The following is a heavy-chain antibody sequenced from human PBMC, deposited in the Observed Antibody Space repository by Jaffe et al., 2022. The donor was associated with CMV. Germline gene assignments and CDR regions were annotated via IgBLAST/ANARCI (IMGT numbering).Heavy chain of an antibody. CDR2: IYYSGST. V-gene: IGHV4-39*01. D-gene: IGHD2-15*01. CDR3: ARHPGFVVVTANLTGWFGWFDP. Sequence: QLQLQESGPGLVKPSETLSLTCTVSGGSISSSSYYWGWIRQPPGKGLEWIGSIYYSGSTYYNPSLKSRVTISVDTSKNQFSLKLSSVTAADTAVYYCARHPGFVVVTANLTGWFGWFDPWGQGTLVTVSS. CDR1: GGSISSSSYY. J-gene: IGHJ5*02.